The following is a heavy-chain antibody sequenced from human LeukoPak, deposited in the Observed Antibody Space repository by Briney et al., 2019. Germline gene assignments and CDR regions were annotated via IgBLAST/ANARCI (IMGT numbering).Heavy chain of an antibody. CDR2: INPNSGVT. CDR1: GYTFTGYY. CDR3: ARGYCSGGSCSGAWFDP. D-gene: IGHD2-15*01. V-gene: IGHV1-2*02. J-gene: IGHJ5*02. Sequence: GASVKVSCKASGYTFTGYYMHWVRQAPGQGLEWMGWINPNSGVTNYAQKFQGRVTMTRDTSISTAYIELNRLRYDDTAVYYCARGYCSGGSCSGAWFDPWGQGTLVTVSS.